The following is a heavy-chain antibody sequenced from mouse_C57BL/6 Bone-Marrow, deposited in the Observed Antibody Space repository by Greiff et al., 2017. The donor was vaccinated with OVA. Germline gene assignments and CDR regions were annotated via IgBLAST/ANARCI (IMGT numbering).Heavy chain of an antibody. V-gene: IGHV1-62-2*01. Sequence: VKLVESGAELVKPGASVKLSCKASGYTFTEYTIHWVKQRSGQGLEWIGWFYPGSGSIKYNEKFKDKATLTADKSSSTVYMELSRLTSEDSAVYFCARHEGLLHYFDYWGQGTTLTVSS. CDR3: ARHEGLLHYFDY. CDR1: GYTFTEYT. CDR2: FYPGSGSI. J-gene: IGHJ2*01. D-gene: IGHD1-1*01.